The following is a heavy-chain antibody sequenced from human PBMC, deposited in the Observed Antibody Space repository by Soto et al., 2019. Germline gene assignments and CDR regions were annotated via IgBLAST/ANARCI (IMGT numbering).Heavy chain of an antibody. CDR1: GLTISNAW. J-gene: IGHJ6*02. CDR3: TTGSVEGV. V-gene: IGHV3-15*07. Sequence: GGSLRLSCAASGLTISNAWMNWVRQAPGKGLEWVGRIKTNTEGGTTDYAAAVKGRFTVSRDDSKNTLYLQMNSLKTEDPAVYYCTTGSVEGVWGQGNTVTVSS. D-gene: IGHD2-15*01. CDR2: IKTNTEGGTT.